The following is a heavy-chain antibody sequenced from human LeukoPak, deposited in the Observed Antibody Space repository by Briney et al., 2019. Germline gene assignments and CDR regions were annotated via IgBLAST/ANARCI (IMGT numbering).Heavy chain of an antibody. D-gene: IGHD1-1*01. V-gene: IGHV4-59*01. Sequence: SETLSLTCTVSGGSISSFFWSWIRQPPGKGLEWIGSMHYSGDSKYNPSLKSRVSLSIDTSKQQFSLRLGSVTAADTAVYYCARDLELERNRWNYFESWGQGTLVTVSS. CDR3: ARDLELERNRWNYFES. CDR1: GGSISSFF. J-gene: IGHJ4*02. CDR2: MHYSGDS.